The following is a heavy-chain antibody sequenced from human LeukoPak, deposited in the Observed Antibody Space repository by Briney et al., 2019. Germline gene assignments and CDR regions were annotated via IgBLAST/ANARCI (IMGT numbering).Heavy chain of an antibody. CDR3: ARRRYYYDSSGPD. Sequence: GGSLRLSCAASGFTVSSNYMSWVRQAPGKGLEWVSVIYSGGSTYCADSVKGRFTISRDNSKNTLYLQMNSLRAEDTAVYYCARRRYYYDSSGPDWGQGTLVTVSS. CDR2: IYSGGST. D-gene: IGHD3-22*01. V-gene: IGHV3-66*01. J-gene: IGHJ4*02. CDR1: GFTVSSNY.